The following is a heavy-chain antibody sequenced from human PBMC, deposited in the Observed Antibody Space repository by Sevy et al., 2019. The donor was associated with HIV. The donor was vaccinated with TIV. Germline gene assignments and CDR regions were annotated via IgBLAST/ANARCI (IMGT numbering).Heavy chain of an antibody. V-gene: IGHV4-31*03. CDR2: IYYSGST. Sequence: SETLSLTCTVSGGSISSDGYYWSWIRQHPGKGLEWIGYIYYSGSTYSNPSLKSRVTISVDTSKNQFSLKLSSVTAADTAVYYCARGKYYYDSIDAFDIWGQGTMVTVSS. CDR3: ARGKYYYDSIDAFDI. CDR1: GGSISSDGYY. J-gene: IGHJ3*02. D-gene: IGHD3-22*01.